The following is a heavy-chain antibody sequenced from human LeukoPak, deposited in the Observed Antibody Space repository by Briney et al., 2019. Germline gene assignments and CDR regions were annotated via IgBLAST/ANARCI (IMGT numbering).Heavy chain of an antibody. Sequence: ASVKVSCKASGYTFTSYGISWVRQAPGQGLEWMGWISAYNGNTDYAQKLQGRVTMTTDTSTSTAYMELRSLRSDDTAVYYCAKVTQTDYDFDYWGQGTLVTVSS. CDR1: GYTFTSYG. D-gene: IGHD4-17*01. J-gene: IGHJ4*02. V-gene: IGHV1-18*01. CDR3: AKVTQTDYDFDY. CDR2: ISAYNGNT.